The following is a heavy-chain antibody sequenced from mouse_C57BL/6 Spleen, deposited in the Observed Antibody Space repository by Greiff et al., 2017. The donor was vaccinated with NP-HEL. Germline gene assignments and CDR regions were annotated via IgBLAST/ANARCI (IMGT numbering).Heavy chain of an antibody. V-gene: IGHV1-64*01. D-gene: IGHD1-1*01. CDR2: IHPNSGST. Sequence: QVQLQQSGAELVKPGASVKLSCKASGYTFTSYWMHWVKQRPGQGLEWIGMIHPNSGSTNYNEKFKSKATLTVDKSSSTAYMQLSSLTSEDSAVYYCARNGSSYDYYFDYWGQGTTLTVSS. CDR1: GYTFTSYW. J-gene: IGHJ2*01. CDR3: ARNGSSYDYYFDY.